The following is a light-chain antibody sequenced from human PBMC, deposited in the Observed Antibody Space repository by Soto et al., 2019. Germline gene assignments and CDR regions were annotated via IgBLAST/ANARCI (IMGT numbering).Light chain of an antibody. J-gene: IGKJ1*01. CDR1: RSGSSD. Sequence: EAVMRQFPAALSVSQGERSTLSCSASRSGSSDLAWYQQKHGQDPRLLIYGASTRATGSPARFSGSGSGTELILTISSLQSEDFAVYYCQQYNDWHPKTFGQGTKVDIK. CDR2: GAS. CDR3: QQYNDWHPKT. V-gene: IGKV3-15*01.